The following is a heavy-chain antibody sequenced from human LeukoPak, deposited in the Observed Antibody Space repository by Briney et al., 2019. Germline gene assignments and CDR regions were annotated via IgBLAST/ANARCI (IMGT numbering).Heavy chain of an antibody. V-gene: IGHV3-11*06. D-gene: IGHD3-10*01. CDR2: ISGSSDNT. CDR1: GFSFSDYN. J-gene: IGHJ3*02. CDR3: ARDNPIWFGELSAGDAFDI. Sequence: GGSLRLSCAASGFSFSDYNMLWIRQAPGKGLEWVSYISGSSDNTNYADSVKGRFTISRDNAKNSLYLQMNSLRAEDTAVYYCARDNPIWFGELSAGDAFDIWGQGTMVTVSS.